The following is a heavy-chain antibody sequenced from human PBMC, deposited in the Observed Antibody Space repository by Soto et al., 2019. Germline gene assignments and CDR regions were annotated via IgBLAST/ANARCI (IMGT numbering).Heavy chain of an antibody. Sequence: QVTLKESGPVLVKPTETLTLTCTVSGFSLSNARMGVSWIRQPPGKALEWLAHIFSNDEKSYSTSLKSRLTISKDTCKSEVVLTMTNMDSVDTATYYCARIPRYSSSWYCMDVWGQGTTVTVSS. CDR1: GFSLSNARMG. CDR3: ARIPRYSSSWYCMDV. CDR2: IFSNDEK. D-gene: IGHD6-13*01. J-gene: IGHJ6*02. V-gene: IGHV2-26*01.